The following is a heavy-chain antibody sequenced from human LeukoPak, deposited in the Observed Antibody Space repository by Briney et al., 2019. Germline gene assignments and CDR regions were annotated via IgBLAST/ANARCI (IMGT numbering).Heavy chain of an antibody. CDR1: GGSISSSSYY. CDR3: ARRAGGGATTYGPDY. CDR2: IYYSGST. D-gene: IGHD1-26*01. V-gene: IGHV4-39*01. J-gene: IGHJ4*02. Sequence: PSETLSLTCTVSGGSISSSSYYWGWIRQPPGKGLEWIGSIYYSGSTYYNPSLKSRVTTSVDTSKNQFSLKLSSVTAADTAVYYCARRAGGGATTYGPDYWGQGTLVTVSS.